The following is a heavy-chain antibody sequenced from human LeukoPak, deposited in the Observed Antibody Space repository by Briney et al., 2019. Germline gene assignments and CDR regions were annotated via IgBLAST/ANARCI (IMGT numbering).Heavy chain of an antibody. D-gene: IGHD1-14*01. Sequence: PGGSLRLSCAASGFTFSSYAMHWVRQAPGKGLEWVAVISYDGSNKYYADSVKGRFTISRDNSKNTLYLQMNSLRAEDTAVYYRAREDPVYHFDHWGQGTLVTVSS. CDR3: AREDPVYHFDH. J-gene: IGHJ4*02. V-gene: IGHV3-30-3*01. CDR2: ISYDGSNK. CDR1: GFTFSSYA.